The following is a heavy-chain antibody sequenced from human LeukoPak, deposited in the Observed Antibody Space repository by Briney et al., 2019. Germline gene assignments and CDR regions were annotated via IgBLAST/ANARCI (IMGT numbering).Heavy chain of an antibody. Sequence: GGSLRLSCAASGFTFSSYAMSWVRHAPGQGMEWISTISGSGGSAYYADSVKGRFTISRDNSKNTVYLQLNSLRAEDTALYYCAKRPYCSGTVCYHIDYWGQGTLVTVSS. CDR3: AKRPYCSGTVCYHIDY. CDR1: GFTFSSYA. CDR2: ISGSGGSA. J-gene: IGHJ4*02. D-gene: IGHD2-15*01. V-gene: IGHV3-23*01.